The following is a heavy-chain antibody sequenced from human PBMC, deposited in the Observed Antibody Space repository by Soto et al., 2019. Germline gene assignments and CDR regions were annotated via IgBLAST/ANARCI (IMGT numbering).Heavy chain of an antibody. D-gene: IGHD6-19*01. CDR1: GYTFTSYG. Sequence: QVQLVQSGAEVKKPGASVKVSCKASGYTFTSYGISWVRQAPGQGLEWMGWISAYNGNTNYAQQLQGRVTMTTDTAASTAYKEMRSLRSDDTAVYYCARETVAGTTGFDYWGQGTLVTVSS. CDR3: ARETVAGTTGFDY. J-gene: IGHJ4*02. CDR2: ISAYNGNT. V-gene: IGHV1-18*01.